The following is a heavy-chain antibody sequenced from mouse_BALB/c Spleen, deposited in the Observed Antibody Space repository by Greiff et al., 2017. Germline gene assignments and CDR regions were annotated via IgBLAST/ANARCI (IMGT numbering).Heavy chain of an antibody. CDR2: IWRGGST. CDR3: AKIGDWYAMDY. Sequence: VKLVESGPSLVQPSQSLSITCTVSGFSLTSYGVHWVRQSPGKGLEWLGVIWRGGSTDYNAAFMSRLSITKDNSKSQVFFKMNSLQADDTAIYYCAKIGDWYAMDYWGQGTSVTVSS. V-gene: IGHV2-5-1*01. D-gene: IGHD3-3*01. J-gene: IGHJ4*01. CDR1: GFSLTSYG.